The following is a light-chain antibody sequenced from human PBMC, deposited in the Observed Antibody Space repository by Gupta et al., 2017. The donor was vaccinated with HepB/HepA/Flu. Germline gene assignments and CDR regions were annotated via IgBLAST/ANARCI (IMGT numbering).Light chain of an antibody. V-gene: IGLV4-69*01. CDR3: QTWGTGFS. CDR1: SGHRSYA. CDR2: LNSDGSH. Sequence: QPVLTQSPSVSTSLVASVKLPCTLSSGHRSYAIAWHQQQPEKGPRFLMKLNSDGSHSKGDGIPDRFSGSSSGAERYLTISSLQAEDEADYYCQTWGTGFSFGVGTKLTVL. J-gene: IGLJ2*01.